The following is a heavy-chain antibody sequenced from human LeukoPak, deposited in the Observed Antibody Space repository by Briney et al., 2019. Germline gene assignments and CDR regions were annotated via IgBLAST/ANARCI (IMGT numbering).Heavy chain of an antibody. CDR2: IWYDGSNK. J-gene: IGHJ4*02. Sequence: GGSLRLSCAASGFTFSNYGMHWVRQAPGKGLEWVAVIWYDGSNKHYADSVKGRFTISGDKSKSTLYLQMNSLRAEDTAVYYCGRDLGGRSGYWGQGTLVTVSS. CDR1: GFTFSNYG. V-gene: IGHV3-33*01. CDR3: GRDLGGRSGY. D-gene: IGHD1-26*01.